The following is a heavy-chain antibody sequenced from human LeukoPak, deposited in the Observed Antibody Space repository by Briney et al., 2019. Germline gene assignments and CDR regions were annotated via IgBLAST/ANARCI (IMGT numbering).Heavy chain of an antibody. CDR3: ARGPYSSGWYNWFDP. J-gene: IGHJ5*02. Sequence: PSETLSLTCAVYGGSFSGYYWSWIRQPQGKGLEWIGEINHSGSTNYNPSLKSRVTISVDTSKNQFSLKLSSVTAADTAVYYCARGPYSSGWYNWFDPWGQGTLVTVSS. D-gene: IGHD6-19*01. CDR2: INHSGST. CDR1: GGSFSGYY. V-gene: IGHV4-34*01.